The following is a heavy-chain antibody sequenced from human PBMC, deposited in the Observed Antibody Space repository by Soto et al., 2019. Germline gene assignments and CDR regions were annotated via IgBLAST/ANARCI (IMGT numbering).Heavy chain of an antibody. V-gene: IGHV4-39*01. CDR1: GGSISSSSYY. J-gene: IGHJ5*02. Sequence: SETLSLTCTVSGGSISSSSYYWGWIRQPPGKGLEWIGSIYYSGGTYYNPSLKSRVTISVDTSKNQFSLKLSSVTAADTAVYYCARLLGYCSGGSCYPNWFDPWGQGTLVTVSS. D-gene: IGHD2-15*01. CDR3: ARLLGYCSGGSCYPNWFDP. CDR2: IYYSGGT.